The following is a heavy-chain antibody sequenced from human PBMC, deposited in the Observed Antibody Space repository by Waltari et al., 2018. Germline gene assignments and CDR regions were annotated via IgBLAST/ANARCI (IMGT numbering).Heavy chain of an antibody. CDR1: GFAFSNYG. V-gene: IGHV3-23*01. J-gene: IGHJ4*02. CDR3: AKQKEATWNGYYRYFDY. CDR2: VSDSGGVT. Sequence: EAKLMESGGGLVQPGGSLRLSCAASGFAFSNYGMNWFRQAPGKGLDWVSTVSDSGGVTYYADSVKGRFTISRDNSKNTLYLQMSSLGAEDTAVYYCAKQKEATWNGYYRYFDYWGQGVLVTVSS. D-gene: IGHD3-3*01.